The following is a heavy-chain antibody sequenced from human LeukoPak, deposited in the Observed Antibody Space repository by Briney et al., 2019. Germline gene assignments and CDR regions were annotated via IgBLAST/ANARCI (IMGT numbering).Heavy chain of an antibody. D-gene: IGHD2-2*01. Sequence: PGGSLRLSCAASRFIFSDYYMSWIRQAPGKGLEWVSYISGSGSTIYYAHSVKGRFTISRDNSKNTLYLQMNSLRAEDTAVYYCATKGYCSSTSCHVVYYYYGMDVWGQGTTVTVSS. J-gene: IGHJ6*02. CDR2: ISGSGSTI. V-gene: IGHV3-11*01. CDR1: RFIFSDYY. CDR3: ATKGYCSSTSCHVVYYYYGMDV.